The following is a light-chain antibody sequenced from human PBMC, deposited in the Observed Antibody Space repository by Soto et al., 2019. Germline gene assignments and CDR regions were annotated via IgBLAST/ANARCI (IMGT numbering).Light chain of an antibody. J-gene: IGKJ1*01. V-gene: IGKV3-20*01. CDR1: QSVSSSY. CDR3: QQYGSSPPWA. Sequence: IVLTQSPGTLFLSPGERATLYCRASQSVSSSYLAWYQQKPGQAPRLLIYGASSRATGIPDRFSGSGSGTDFTLTISRLEPEDFAVYYCQQYGSSPPWAFGQGTKVDI. CDR2: GAS.